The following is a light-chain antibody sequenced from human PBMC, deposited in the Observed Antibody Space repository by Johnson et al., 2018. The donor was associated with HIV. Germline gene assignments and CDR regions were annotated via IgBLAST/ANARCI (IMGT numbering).Light chain of an antibody. V-gene: IGLV1-51*02. J-gene: IGLJ1*01. CDR3: GTWDSSLSALYV. CDR1: SSNIGNNY. Sequence: QSVLTQPPSVSAAPGQKVTISCSGSSSNIGNNYVSWYQQLPGTAPKLLIYENNKRPSGIPERFSGYKSGTSATLGITGLQTGDEADYYCGTWDSSLSALYVFGTGTKVTVL. CDR2: ENN.